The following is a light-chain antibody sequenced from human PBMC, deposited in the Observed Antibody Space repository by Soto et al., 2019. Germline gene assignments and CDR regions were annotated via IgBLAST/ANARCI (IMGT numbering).Light chain of an antibody. Sequence: EIVLTHSPATLSLSPCERATLSFRASQSISEFLAWYQQKPGQAPRLLIYGASTRATGIPARFSGSGSGTEFTLTISSLQSEDFAVYYCQQYNNWPPITFGQGTRLEIK. J-gene: IGKJ5*01. CDR1: QSISEF. V-gene: IGKV3-15*01. CDR2: GAS. CDR3: QQYNNWPPIT.